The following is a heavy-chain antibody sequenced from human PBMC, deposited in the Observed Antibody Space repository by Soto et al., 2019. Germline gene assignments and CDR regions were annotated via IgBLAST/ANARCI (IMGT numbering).Heavy chain of an antibody. D-gene: IGHD4-17*01. CDR1: GFSLSTTGVG. CDR2: IYWDDDK. Sequence: QITLKESGPTLVKPTQTLTLTCTFSGFSLSTTGVGVGWIRQPPGKALDWLALIYWDDDKRYSPSLNSRPTIXQXXSKHQVVLTMTNMDRIDTATYYCVDATPVTTGGDYWGQGTLVTVTS. J-gene: IGHJ4*02. CDR3: VDATPVTTGGDY. V-gene: IGHV2-5*02.